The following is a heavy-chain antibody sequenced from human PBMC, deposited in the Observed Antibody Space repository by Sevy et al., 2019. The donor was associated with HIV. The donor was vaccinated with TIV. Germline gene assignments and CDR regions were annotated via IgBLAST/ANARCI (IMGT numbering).Heavy chain of an antibody. V-gene: IGHV4-59*08. CDR3: AGENAWGRGYS. J-gene: IGHJ4*02. CDR2: IYYNGHI. CDR1: GGSITSLY. Sequence: SETLSLTCTGSGGSITSLYWNWIRQPPGKGLEWIANIYYNGHINYNPSLKSRVTLSLDTSKNQFSLRVSSVTAAGTDMYYCAGENAWGRGYSWGQGTLVTVSS. D-gene: IGHD1-26*01.